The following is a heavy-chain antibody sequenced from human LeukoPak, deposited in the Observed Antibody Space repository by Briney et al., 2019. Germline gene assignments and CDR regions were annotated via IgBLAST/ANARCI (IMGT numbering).Heavy chain of an antibody. Sequence: PGGSLRLSCAASGFTFSSYSMNWVRQAPGTGLEWVSSISSSSSYIYYADSVKGRFTISRDNAKNSLYLQMNSLRAEDTAVYYCARDRYGSGSFTDYWGQGTLVTVSS. D-gene: IGHD3-10*01. V-gene: IGHV3-21*01. J-gene: IGHJ4*02. CDR1: GFTFSSYS. CDR2: ISSSSSYI. CDR3: ARDRYGSGSFTDY.